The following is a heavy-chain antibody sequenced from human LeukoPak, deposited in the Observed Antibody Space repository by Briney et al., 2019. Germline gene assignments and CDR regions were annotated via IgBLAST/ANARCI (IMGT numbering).Heavy chain of an antibody. CDR1: GFTFSTYS. Sequence: PGGSLRLSCAASGFTFSTYSMNWVRQAPGKGLEWISFIRHDCTDLYYADSVKGRFTISRDNAKNSLYLQMNSLTAEDTAVYYCARDWFGGTVWGRGTLVTVSS. CDR2: IRHDCTDL. V-gene: IGHV3-48*01. CDR3: ARDWFGGTV. D-gene: IGHD3-10*01. J-gene: IGHJ4*02.